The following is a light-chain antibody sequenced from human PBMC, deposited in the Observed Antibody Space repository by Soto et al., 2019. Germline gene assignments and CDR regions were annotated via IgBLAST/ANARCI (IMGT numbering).Light chain of an antibody. J-gene: IGKJ1*01. Sequence: DIQMTHSPSTLSASVVDRVTITCRASQSISSWLAWYQQKPGRAPKILIYDGSTLASGVPSRFSGSGSGTEFTLTISSLQPDDFGTYYCQQWTFGQGTKVDIK. CDR1: QSISSW. CDR3: QQWT. CDR2: DGS. V-gene: IGKV1-5*01.